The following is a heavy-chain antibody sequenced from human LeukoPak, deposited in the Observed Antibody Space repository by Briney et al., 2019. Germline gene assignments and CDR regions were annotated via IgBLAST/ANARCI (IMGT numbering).Heavy chain of an antibody. CDR3: ARGGGDGHNSNYFGY. CDR1: GFSFSNYG. Sequence: GRSLRLSCAASGFSFSNYGMHWVRQAPGKGLEWVGVIWYDGSNKYYGDSVKGRFTISRDNSENTLYLQVSSLRAEDTAVYYCARGGGDGHNSNYFGYWGQGTLVTVSS. D-gene: IGHD5-24*01. V-gene: IGHV3-33*01. J-gene: IGHJ4*02. CDR2: IWYDGSNK.